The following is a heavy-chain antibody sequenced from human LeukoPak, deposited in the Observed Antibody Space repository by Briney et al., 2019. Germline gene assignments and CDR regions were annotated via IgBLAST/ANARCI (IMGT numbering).Heavy chain of an antibody. J-gene: IGHJ4*02. D-gene: IGHD5-12*01. Sequence: GGSLRLSCAASGFTFSSHWMSWVRQAPGKGLEWVANIKQDGSEKYYVDSVKGRFTISRDNAKNSLYLQMNSLRAEDTAVYYCARGGGYDLYFDYWGQGTLVTVSS. V-gene: IGHV3-7*03. CDR2: IKQDGSEK. CDR3: ARGGGYDLYFDY. CDR1: GFTFSSHW.